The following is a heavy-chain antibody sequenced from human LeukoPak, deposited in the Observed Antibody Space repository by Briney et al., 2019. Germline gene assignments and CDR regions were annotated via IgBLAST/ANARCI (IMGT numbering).Heavy chain of an antibody. Sequence: TPSQTLSLTCTVSGGSISSGSYYWSWIRQPAGKGLEWIGRIYTSGSTNYNPSLKSRVTISVDTSKNQFSLKLSSVTAADTAVYYCARDLRDGYNHKRYWYFDLWGRGTLVTVSS. CDR3: ARDLRDGYNHKRYWYFDL. D-gene: IGHD5-24*01. CDR2: IYTSGST. CDR1: GGSISSGSYY. V-gene: IGHV4-61*02. J-gene: IGHJ2*01.